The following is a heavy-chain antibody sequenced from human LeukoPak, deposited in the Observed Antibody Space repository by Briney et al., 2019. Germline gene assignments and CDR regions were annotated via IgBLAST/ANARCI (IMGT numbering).Heavy chain of an antibody. CDR1: GYTFTGYY. CDR2: INPNSGAT. V-gene: IGHV1-2*02. Sequence: ASVKVSFKGSGYTFTGYYMHWVRQAPGQGLEWMAGINPNSGATHYAQRFQGRVTVTRDTSISTAYMELSSLESDDTAVYYCVRDLMTTQTWDFDYWGQGTLVSVSS. J-gene: IGHJ4*02. CDR3: VRDLMTTQTWDFDY. D-gene: IGHD3-16*01.